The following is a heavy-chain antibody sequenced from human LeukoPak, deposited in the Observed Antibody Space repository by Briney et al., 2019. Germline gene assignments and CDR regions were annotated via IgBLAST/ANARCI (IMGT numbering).Heavy chain of an antibody. V-gene: IGHV4-59*01. CDR3: AREFSWSGFFDY. CDR2: IYDSGST. J-gene: IGHJ4*02. CDR1: DGSISSYY. Sequence: PSETLSLTCTVSDGSISSYYWSWIRQPPGKGLEWIGHIYDSGSTNYNPSLKSRVTMSVDTSKNQFSLKLSSVTAADTAVYYCAREFSWSGFFDYWGQGTLVTVSS. D-gene: IGHD3-3*01.